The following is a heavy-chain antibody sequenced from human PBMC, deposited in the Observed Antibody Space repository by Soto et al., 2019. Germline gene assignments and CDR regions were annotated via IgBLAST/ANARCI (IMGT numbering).Heavy chain of an antibody. CDR1: GFSLSTSGVG. D-gene: IGHD3-16*02. Sequence: SGPTLVNPTQTLTLTCTFSGFSLSTSGVGVGWIRQPPGKALEWLALIYWNDDKRYSPSLKSRLTITKDTSKNQVVLTMTNMDPVDTATSYCAHSGGAYVWGSYRYNWFDPWGKGTLVTVFS. V-gene: IGHV2-5*01. J-gene: IGHJ5*02. CDR2: IYWNDDK. CDR3: AHSGGAYVWGSYRYNWFDP.